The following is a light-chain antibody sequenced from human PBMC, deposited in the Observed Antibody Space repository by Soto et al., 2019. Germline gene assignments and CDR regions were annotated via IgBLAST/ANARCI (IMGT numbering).Light chain of an antibody. CDR2: GAS. J-gene: IGKJ1*01. CDR1: QSVSSSF. Sequence: EIVLTQSPCTLSLSPGQRATLSCRASQSVSSSFLAWLQQKPGQPPRLLIYGASIRAPGIPDRFSGSGSGTDFTLTISSLEPEDFAVYYCQQYNRSPRTFGQGTKVEIK. CDR3: QQYNRSPRT. V-gene: IGKV3-20*01.